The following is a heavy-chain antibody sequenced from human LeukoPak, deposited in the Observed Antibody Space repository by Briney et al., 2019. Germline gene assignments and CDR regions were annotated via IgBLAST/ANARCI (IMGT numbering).Heavy chain of an antibody. Sequence: GGSLRLSCAASRFTFSGSAIHWVRQASGKGLEWVGRIRDKANSYATAYIASVKGRFTISRDDSKNTAYLQMSSLKTEDTAVYYCTRGDCTTTGCCPFDYWGQGTLVTVSS. J-gene: IGHJ4*02. CDR2: IRDKANSYAT. V-gene: IGHV3-73*01. D-gene: IGHD2-2*01. CDR1: RFTFSGSA. CDR3: TRGDCTTTGCCPFDY.